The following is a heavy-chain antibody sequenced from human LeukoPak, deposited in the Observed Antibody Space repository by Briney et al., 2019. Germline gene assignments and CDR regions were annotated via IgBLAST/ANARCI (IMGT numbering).Heavy chain of an antibody. CDR2: IIPIFGIA. D-gene: IGHD6-19*01. Sequence: ASVKVSCKASGGTFSSYAISWVRQDPGQGLEWMGRIIPIFGIANYAQKFQGRVTITADKSTSTAYMELSSLRSEDTAVYYCARDRGSSSGWYDLPLNYYYYYGMDVWGQGTTVTVSS. V-gene: IGHV1-69*04. J-gene: IGHJ6*02. CDR1: GGTFSSYA. CDR3: ARDRGSSSGWYDLPLNYYYYYGMDV.